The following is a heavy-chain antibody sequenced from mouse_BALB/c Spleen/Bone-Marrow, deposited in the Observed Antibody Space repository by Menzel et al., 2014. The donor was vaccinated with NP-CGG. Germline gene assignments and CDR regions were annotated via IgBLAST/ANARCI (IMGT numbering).Heavy chain of an antibody. D-gene: IGHD1-1*01. CDR3: AREIITSFAY. J-gene: IGHJ3*01. V-gene: IGHV1-54*01. Sequence: QVQLKQSGAELVRPGTSVKVSCKASGYAFTNYLIEWVKQRPGQGLVWIGVINPGSGGTNYNEKFKGKATLTADKSSSTAYMQLSSLTSDDSAVYFCAREIITSFAYWGQGTLVTVSA. CDR2: INPGSGGT. CDR1: GYAFTNYL.